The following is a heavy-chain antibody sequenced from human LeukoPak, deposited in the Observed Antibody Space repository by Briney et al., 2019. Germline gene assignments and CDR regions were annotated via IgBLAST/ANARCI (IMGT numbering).Heavy chain of an antibody. CDR1: GGSISSSSYY. J-gene: IGHJ4*02. Sequence: SETLSLACTVSGGSISSSSYYWGWIRQPPGKGLEWIGSIYYSGSTYYNPSLKSRVTISVDTSKNQFSLKLSSVTAADTAVYYCARIVGASDYWGQGTLVTVSS. V-gene: IGHV4-39*01. D-gene: IGHD1-26*01. CDR3: ARIVGASDY. CDR2: IYYSGST.